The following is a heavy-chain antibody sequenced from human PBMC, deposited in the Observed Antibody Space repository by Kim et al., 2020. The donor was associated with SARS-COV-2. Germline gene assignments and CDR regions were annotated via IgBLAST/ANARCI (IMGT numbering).Heavy chain of an antibody. J-gene: IGHJ3*02. Sequence: ASVKVSCKASGYTFTSYAIHWVRQAPGQRLEWMGWINAGNGGTKYSQKFQGRVTITRDTSASTAYMDLSSLRSEDTTVYYCARSRAVAGPLDVFDIWGQGTMVTVSS. D-gene: IGHD6-19*01. CDR1: GYTFTSYA. CDR2: INAGNGGT. V-gene: IGHV1-3*01. CDR3: ARSRAVAGPLDVFDI.